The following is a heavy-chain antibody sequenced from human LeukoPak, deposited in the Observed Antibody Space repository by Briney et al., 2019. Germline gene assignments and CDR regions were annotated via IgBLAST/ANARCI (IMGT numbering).Heavy chain of an antibody. V-gene: IGHV1-2*06. Sequence: GASVKVSCKASGYTFTGYYMHWVRQAPGQGLEWMGRINPNSGGTNYAQKFQGRVTMTRDTSISTAYMELSRLRSDDTAVYYCARQGPNSSSSLGYWGQGALVTVSS. CDR2: INPNSGGT. CDR1: GYTFTGYY. D-gene: IGHD6-6*01. CDR3: ARQGPNSSSSLGY. J-gene: IGHJ4*02.